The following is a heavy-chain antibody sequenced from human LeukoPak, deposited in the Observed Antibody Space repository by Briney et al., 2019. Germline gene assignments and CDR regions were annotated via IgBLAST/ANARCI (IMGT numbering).Heavy chain of an antibody. CDR2: IIPIFGTA. V-gene: IGHV1-69*13. J-gene: IGHJ4*02. Sequence: GASVKVSCKASGGTFSSYAISWVRQAPGQGLEWMGGIIPIFGTANYAQKFQGRVTITADESTSTAYMELSSLRSEDTAVYYCARDRYSGYDIGSNLAVWGQGTLVTVSS. D-gene: IGHD5-12*01. CDR3: ARDRYSGYDIGSNLAV. CDR1: GGTFSSYA.